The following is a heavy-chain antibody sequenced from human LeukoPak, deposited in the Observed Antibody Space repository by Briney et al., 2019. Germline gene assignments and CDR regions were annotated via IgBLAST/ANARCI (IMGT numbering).Heavy chain of an antibody. Sequence: PGRSLRLSCAASGFTFSIYGMHWVRQAPGKGLEWVAVIWYDGSNKYYADSVKGRFTISRDNSKNTLYLQMNSLRAEDTAVYYCAKDHRVAVATNYYYYYMDVWGKGTTVTVSS. CDR2: IWYDGSNK. CDR1: GFTFSIYG. V-gene: IGHV3-33*06. CDR3: AKDHRVAVATNYYYYYMDV. D-gene: IGHD6-19*01. J-gene: IGHJ6*03.